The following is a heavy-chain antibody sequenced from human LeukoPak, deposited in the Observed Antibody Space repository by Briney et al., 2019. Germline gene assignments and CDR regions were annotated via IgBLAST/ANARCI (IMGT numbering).Heavy chain of an antibody. CDR2: ISYSGST. CDR1: GGSISGGTYY. V-gene: IGHV4-39*01. CDR3: ARLFSGRYGEH. D-gene: IGHD3-10*01. J-gene: IGHJ1*01. Sequence: PSETLSLTCTVSGGSISGGTYYWGWIRQPPGKGLEWIGTISYSGSTYYNPALKSRVTIPVDTSKSQFSLRLSSVTAADTAVYYCARLFSGRYGEHWGQGTLVTVSS.